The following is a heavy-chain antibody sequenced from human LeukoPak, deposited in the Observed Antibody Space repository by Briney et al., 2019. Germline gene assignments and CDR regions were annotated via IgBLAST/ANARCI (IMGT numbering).Heavy chain of an antibody. Sequence: GGSLRLSCAASGFTFSSYGMHWVRQAPGKGLEWVAVISYDGSNKYYADSVKGRFTISRDNSKNMLYLQMNSLRAEDTAVYYCAKDHDERFGEFSFDYWGQGTLVTVSS. CDR1: GFTFSSYG. CDR3: AKDHDERFGEFSFDY. D-gene: IGHD3-10*01. J-gene: IGHJ4*02. CDR2: ISYDGSNK. V-gene: IGHV3-30*18.